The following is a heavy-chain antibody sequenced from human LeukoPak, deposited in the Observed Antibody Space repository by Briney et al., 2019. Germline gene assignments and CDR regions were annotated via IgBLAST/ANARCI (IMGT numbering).Heavy chain of an antibody. Sequence: GGSLRLSCVASGIVFDDYAMHWVRQGPGKGLEWVSGISWNGGNIDYADSVKGRFTISRDNAKNTLYLQMNSLRAEDTAVYYCARVRYSSGWYFDYWGQGTLVTVSS. V-gene: IGHV3-9*01. CDR3: ARVRYSSGWYFDY. CDR1: GIVFDDYA. CDR2: ISWNGGNI. D-gene: IGHD6-19*01. J-gene: IGHJ4*02.